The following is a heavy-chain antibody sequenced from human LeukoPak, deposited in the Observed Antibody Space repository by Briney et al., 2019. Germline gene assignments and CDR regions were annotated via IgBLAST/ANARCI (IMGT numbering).Heavy chain of an antibody. CDR2: ISGSGGST. CDR1: GFTFSSYA. CDR3: AKFSSSWYYFDY. D-gene: IGHD6-13*01. V-gene: IGHV3-23*01. Sequence: GGSLRLSCAASGFTFSSYAMSWVRQAPGKGLEWVSAISGSGGSTYYADSVKGRFTISRDNSKSTLYLQMNSLRAEDTAVYYCAKFSSSWYYFDYWGQGTLVTASS. J-gene: IGHJ4*02.